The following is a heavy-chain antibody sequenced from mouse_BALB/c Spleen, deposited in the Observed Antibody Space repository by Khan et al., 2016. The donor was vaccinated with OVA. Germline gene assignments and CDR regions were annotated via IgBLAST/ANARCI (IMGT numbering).Heavy chain of an antibody. CDR3: ARAYYANYREAMDY. V-gene: IGHV2-6-7*01. CDR1: GFSLTGYG. D-gene: IGHD2-10*01. CDR2: IWGDGST. J-gene: IGHJ4*01. Sequence: QVQLKESGPGPVAPSQSLSITCTVSGFSLTGYGVNWVRQPPGKGLEWLGMIWGDGSTDYNSALKSRLSISKDNSKSQVFLKMNSLQTEDTARYYCARAYYANYREAMDYWGQGTSVTVSS.